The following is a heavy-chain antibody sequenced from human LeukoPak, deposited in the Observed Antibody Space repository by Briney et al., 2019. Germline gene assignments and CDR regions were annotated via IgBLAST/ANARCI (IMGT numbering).Heavy chain of an antibody. D-gene: IGHD1-26*01. J-gene: IGHJ3*01. CDR1: GFTSGNYW. CDR3: ARYGSYLDAVDF. Sequence: GGSLRLSWAASGFTSGNYWMRWVRQAPTKGLEWVANIKQDGSERYYVDSVKGRFTIPRDNAKKSLYLQMNHLRVEDTAVYYCARYGSYLDAVDFWVQGILVTVSS. V-gene: IGHV3-7*01. CDR2: IKQDGSER.